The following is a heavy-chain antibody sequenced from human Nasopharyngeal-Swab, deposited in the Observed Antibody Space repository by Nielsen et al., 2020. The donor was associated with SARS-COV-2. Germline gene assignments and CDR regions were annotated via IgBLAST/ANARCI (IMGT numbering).Heavy chain of an antibody. J-gene: IGHJ4*02. Sequence: GSLRLSCTVSGGSISNYYWSWIRQPPGKRLEWIGYIYYSGSTNYNPSLKSRVTISVDTSKNQFSLKLSSVTAADTAVYYCARLLAVAGTYDYWGQGTLVTVSS. CDR2: IYYSGST. V-gene: IGHV4-59*08. CDR3: ARLLAVAGTYDY. CDR1: GGSISNYY. D-gene: IGHD6-19*01.